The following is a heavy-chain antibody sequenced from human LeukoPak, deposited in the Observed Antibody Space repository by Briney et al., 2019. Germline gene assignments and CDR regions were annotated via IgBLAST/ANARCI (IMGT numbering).Heavy chain of an antibody. V-gene: IGHV4-34*01. CDR2: INHSGST. CDR3: ARGRYRGTTVSYYGMDV. D-gene: IGHD4-11*01. Sequence: SETLSLTCAVYGGSFSGYYWSWIRQPPGKGLEWIGEINHSGSTNYNPSLKSRVTISVDTSKNQFSRKLSSVTAADTAVYYCARGRYRGTTVSYYGMDVWGQGTTVTVSS. J-gene: IGHJ6*02. CDR1: GGSFSGYY.